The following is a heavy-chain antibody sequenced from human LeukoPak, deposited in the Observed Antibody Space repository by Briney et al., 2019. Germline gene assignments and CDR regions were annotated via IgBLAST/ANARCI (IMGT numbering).Heavy chain of an antibody. CDR1: GFTFSSYG. D-gene: IGHD2-21*01. J-gene: IGHJ3*02. CDR2: IRFDGSYN. Sequence: PGGSLRLSCAASGFTFSSYGMHWVRQAPGKGLEWVAFIRFDGSYNYYADSVKGRFTISRDNAKNSLYLQMNSLRAEDTAVYYCARKGPHINAFDIWGQGTMVTVSS. V-gene: IGHV3-30*02. CDR3: ARKGPHINAFDI.